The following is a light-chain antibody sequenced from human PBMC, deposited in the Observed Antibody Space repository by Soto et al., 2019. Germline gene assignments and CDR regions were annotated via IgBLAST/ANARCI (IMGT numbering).Light chain of an antibody. CDR3: QQYNSYPYT. CDR2: DAC. CDR1: QSISSW. V-gene: IGKV1-5*01. Sequence: DIQMTQSPSTLSADVRDRVTITGRASQSISSWLAWYEQKPGKAPKPLIYDACCMESGVQSRFSGSGSGTEFTLTISSLQPDDFATYYCQQYNSYPYTFGQRNKLEIQ. J-gene: IGKJ2*01.